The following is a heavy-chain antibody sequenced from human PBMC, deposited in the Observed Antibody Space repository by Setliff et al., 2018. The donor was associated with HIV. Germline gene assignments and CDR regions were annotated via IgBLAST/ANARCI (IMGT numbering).Heavy chain of an antibody. CDR3: ARSPGDYLFDY. CDR2: VDPEDGNT. D-gene: IGHD4-17*01. CDR1: GYTFTDYY. Sequence: WASVKVSCKASGYTFTDYYIHWVQQAPGKGLEWMGRVDPEDGNTKYSQKFQGRVTITRDASASTAYMELSSLRSEDTAVYYCARSPGDYLFDYWGQGTLVTVSS. V-gene: IGHV1-3*01. J-gene: IGHJ4*02.